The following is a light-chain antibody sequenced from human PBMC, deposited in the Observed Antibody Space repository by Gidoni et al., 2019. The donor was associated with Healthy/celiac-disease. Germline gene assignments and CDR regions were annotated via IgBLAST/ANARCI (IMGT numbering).Light chain of an antibody. CDR1: QSISSW. V-gene: IGKV1-5*03. CDR2: KAS. Sequence: DIQMTQSPSTLSASVGDRVTITCRASQSISSWLAWYQQKPGHAPKLLIYKASSLDSGVPSRFSGSGSGTEFTLTISSLQPDAFATYYCQQYNSYSWTFGPGTKVEIK. CDR3: QQYNSYSWT. J-gene: IGKJ1*01.